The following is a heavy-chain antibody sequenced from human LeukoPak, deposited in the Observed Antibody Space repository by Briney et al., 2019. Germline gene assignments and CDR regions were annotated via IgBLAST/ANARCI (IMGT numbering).Heavy chain of an antibody. CDR3: ARDRDGDYGLDAFDI. J-gene: IGHJ3*02. Sequence: SETLSLTCTVSGGSISSSSYYWRWLRQPRGKGLEWIGSIYYSGSTYYNPSLKSRVTISVDTSKNQFSLKLSSVTAADTAVYYCARDRDGDYGLDAFDIWGQGTMVTPSS. D-gene: IGHD4-17*01. CDR1: GGSISSSSYY. CDR2: IYYSGST. V-gene: IGHV4-39*07.